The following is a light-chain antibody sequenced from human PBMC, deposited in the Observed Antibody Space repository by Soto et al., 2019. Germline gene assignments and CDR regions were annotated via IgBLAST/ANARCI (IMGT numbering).Light chain of an antibody. Sequence: EIVLTQSPGTLSLSPGERATLSCRASQSFSSSFLAWYKQKPGQAPRLLIYGASSKATGIPDRFSGSGSGTDFTITSSILEPEEFAVYYCQQYGSAPLTFGGGTKVEIK. V-gene: IGKV3-20*01. CDR1: QSFSSSF. CDR3: QQYGSAPLT. J-gene: IGKJ4*01. CDR2: GAS.